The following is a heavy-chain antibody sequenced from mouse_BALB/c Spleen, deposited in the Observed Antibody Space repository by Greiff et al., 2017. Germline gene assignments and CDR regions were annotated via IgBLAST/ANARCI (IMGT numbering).Heavy chain of an antibody. J-gene: IGHJ1*01. CDR2: IWAGGST. CDR1: GFSLTSYG. V-gene: IGHV2-9*02. CDR3: ARDRGYYGSSYWYFDV. Sequence: QVQLKESGPGLVAPSQSLSITCTVSGFSLTSYGVHWVRQPPGKGLEWLGVIWAGGSTNYNSALMSRLSISKDNSKSQVFLKMNSLQTDDTAMYYCARDRGYYGSSYWYFDVWGAGTTVTVSS. D-gene: IGHD1-1*01.